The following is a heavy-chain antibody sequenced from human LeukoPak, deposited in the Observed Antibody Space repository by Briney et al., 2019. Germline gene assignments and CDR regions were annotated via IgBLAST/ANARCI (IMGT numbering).Heavy chain of an antibody. CDR1: GYTFTSNH. Sequence: ASVKVSCKASGYTFTSNHIHCVRQAPGQGLEWMGVINPSGDSTSYAQKFQGRVTIIRDTSASTAYMELSSLTSEDTAVYYCARGVGGGNYYKGNWFDPWGQGTLVTVSS. D-gene: IGHD1-26*01. CDR2: INPSGDST. CDR3: ARGVGGGNYYKGNWFDP. V-gene: IGHV1-46*01. J-gene: IGHJ5*02.